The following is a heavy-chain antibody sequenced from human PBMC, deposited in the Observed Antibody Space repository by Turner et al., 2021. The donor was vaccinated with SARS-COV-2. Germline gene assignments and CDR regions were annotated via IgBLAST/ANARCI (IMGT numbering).Heavy chain of an antibody. CDR1: GGSISSSSYY. D-gene: IGHD3-10*02. V-gene: IGHV4-39*01. J-gene: IGHJ5*02. CDR2: IYYSGST. CDR3: ASETRYYSGRGWFDP. Sequence: QLQLQESGPGLVKPSETLSLTCTVSGGSISSSSYYWGWISQPPGKGLEWIGSIYYSGSTYYNPSLKSRVTISVDTSKNQFSLKLSSVTAADTAVYYCASETRYYSGRGWFDPWGQGTLVTVSS.